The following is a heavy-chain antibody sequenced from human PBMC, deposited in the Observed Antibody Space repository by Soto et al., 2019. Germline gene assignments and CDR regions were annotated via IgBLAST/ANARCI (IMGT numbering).Heavy chain of an antibody. CDR1: GGSISSGGYY. Sequence: SETLSLTCTVSGGSISSGGYYWSWIRQHPGKGLEWIGYIYYSGSTYYNPSLKSRVTISVDTSKNQFSLKLSSVTAADTAVYYCARANSQNDFWSGWDWFDSWGQGTLVTVSS. CDR2: IYYSGST. J-gene: IGHJ5*01. V-gene: IGHV4-31*03. D-gene: IGHD3-3*01. CDR3: ARANSQNDFWSGWDWFDS.